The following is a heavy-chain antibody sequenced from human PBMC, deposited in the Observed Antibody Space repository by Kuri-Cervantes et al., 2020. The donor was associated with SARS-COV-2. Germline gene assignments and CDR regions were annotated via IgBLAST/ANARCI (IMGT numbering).Heavy chain of an antibody. J-gene: IGHJ5*01. CDR3: AKGLTPTPPTRYYDS. Sequence: ETLSLTCAASGFSLSNYAMTWVRQAPGKGLEWVSVINFNGRDTFYADSVKGRFTISRDNSKDTVYLQLHSLRAEDTAIYFCAKGLTPTPPTRYYDSWGPGTLVTVSS. CDR2: INFNGRDT. CDR1: GFSLSNYA. V-gene: IGHV3-23*05. D-gene: IGHD2-15*01.